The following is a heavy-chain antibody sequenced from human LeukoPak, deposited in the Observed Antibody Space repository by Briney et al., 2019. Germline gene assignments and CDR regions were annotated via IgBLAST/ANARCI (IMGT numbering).Heavy chain of an antibody. J-gene: IGHJ4*02. D-gene: IGHD4-23*01. CDR3: ARETTVVTFDY. V-gene: IGHV1-69*04. CDR2: IIPILGIA. Sequence: ASVKVSCKASGGTFSSYAISWVRQAPGQGLEWMGRIIPILGIANYAQKFQGRVTITADKSTSTAYMELSSPRSEDTAVYYCARETTVVTFDYWGQGTLVTVSS. CDR1: GGTFSSYA.